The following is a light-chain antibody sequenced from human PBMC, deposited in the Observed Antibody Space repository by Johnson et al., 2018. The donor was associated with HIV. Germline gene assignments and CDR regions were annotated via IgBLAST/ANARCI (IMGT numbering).Light chain of an antibody. J-gene: IGLJ1*01. V-gene: IGLV1-51*01. CDR1: SSNIGNNY. CDR2: DNN. Sequence: QSVLTQPPSVSAAPGQKVTISCSGSSSNIGNNYVSWYQHLPGTAPRLLIYDNNRRPSGIPDRFSGSKSGTSATLGIPRLQTGDEADYYCGTWDISLSAGGVFGPGTKVTVL. CDR3: GTWDISLSAGGV.